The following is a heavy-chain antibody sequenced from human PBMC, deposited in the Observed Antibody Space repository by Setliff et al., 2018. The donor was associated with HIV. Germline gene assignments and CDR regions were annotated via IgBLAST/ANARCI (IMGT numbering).Heavy chain of an antibody. CDR3: ARQPLYNDYDWRSYYFDY. D-gene: IGHD5-12*01. V-gene: IGHV4-34*01. CDR2: IDHSGST. J-gene: IGHJ4*02. Sequence: PSETLSLTCAVYGGSFSGYYWSWIRQAPGKGLEWIGEIDHSGSTNYNPSLKSRVTISVDTSKNHFSLRLTSVTAADTALYYCARQPLYNDYDWRSYYFDYWGQGSLVTVSS. CDR1: GGSFSGYY.